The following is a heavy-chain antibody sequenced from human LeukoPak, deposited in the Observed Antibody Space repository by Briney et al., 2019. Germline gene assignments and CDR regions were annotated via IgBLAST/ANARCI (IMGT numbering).Heavy chain of an antibody. J-gene: IGHJ5*02. CDR3: ARAHIVVVVAATRGGWFDP. CDR2: INPNSGGT. V-gene: IGHV1-2*06. D-gene: IGHD2-15*01. Sequence: ASVKVSCKASGYTFTGYYMHWVRQAPGQGLEWKGRINPNSGGTNYAQKFQGRVTMTRDTSISTAYMELSRLRSDDTAVYYCARAHIVVVVAATRGGWFDPWGQGTLVTVSS. CDR1: GYTFTGYY.